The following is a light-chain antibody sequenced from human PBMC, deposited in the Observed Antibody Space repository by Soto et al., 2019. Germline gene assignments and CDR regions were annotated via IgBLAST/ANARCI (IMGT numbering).Light chain of an antibody. CDR2: HAS. V-gene: IGKV3D-15*01. Sequence: EIIMTQSPATLSLSPGERATLSCRASQTVSSHLAWYQQKNGQAPRLLIYHASIRATGIPARFSGSGFGTEFILTISSLQSEDFAIYYCQQYNTWPPSTTFGQGTRLEIK. J-gene: IGKJ5*01. CDR3: QQYNTWPPSTT. CDR1: QTVSSH.